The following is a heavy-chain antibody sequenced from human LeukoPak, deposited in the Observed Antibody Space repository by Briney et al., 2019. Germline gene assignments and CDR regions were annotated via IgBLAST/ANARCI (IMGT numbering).Heavy chain of an antibody. J-gene: IGHJ4*02. Sequence: GGSLRLSCAASGFTFSSYAMSWVRRAPGKGLEWVSAISGSGGSTYYADSVRGRFTISRDNAKNSLYLQMNSLRAEDTAVYYCARDLLSGFDYWGQGTLVTVSS. V-gene: IGHV3-23*01. CDR3: ARDLLSGFDY. CDR1: GFTFSSYA. CDR2: ISGSGGST. D-gene: IGHD2/OR15-2a*01.